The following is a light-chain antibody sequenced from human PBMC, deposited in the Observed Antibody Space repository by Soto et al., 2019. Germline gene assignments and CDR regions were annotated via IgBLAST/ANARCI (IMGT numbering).Light chain of an antibody. J-gene: IGLJ1*01. V-gene: IGLV2-14*01. Sequence: QSALTQPASVSGSPGQSITISCTGTSSDVGGYNYVSWYQHHPGKAPRLMIFDVINRPSGVSNRFSGSKSGNTASLTISGLQAEDEADYYCQSYDRSLSGSFFGTGTKLTVL. CDR1: SSDVGGYNY. CDR3: QSYDRSLSGSF. CDR2: DVI.